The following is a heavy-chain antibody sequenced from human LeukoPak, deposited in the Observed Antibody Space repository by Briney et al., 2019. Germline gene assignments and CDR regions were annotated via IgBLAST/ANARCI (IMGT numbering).Heavy chain of an antibody. Sequence: GASVKVSCKASGYSFIRYGISWVRQAPGQGLDWMGWISVYDGNIHYAQKFQGRVIVTTDTSTNTAYMELRSLRSDDTAVYYCARAINYGSGSYYLFDYWGQGTLVTVSS. D-gene: IGHD3-10*01. CDR2: ISVYDGNI. V-gene: IGHV1-18*01. CDR3: ARAINYGSGSYYLFDY. J-gene: IGHJ4*02. CDR1: GYSFIRYG.